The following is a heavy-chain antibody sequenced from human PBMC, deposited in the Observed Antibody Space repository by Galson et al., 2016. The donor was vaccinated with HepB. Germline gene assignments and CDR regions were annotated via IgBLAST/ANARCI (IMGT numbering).Heavy chain of an antibody. CDR2: IHDSGST. Sequence: LRLSCAASGFTVSDNYVSWVRQPPGKGLEWIGEIHDSGSTNYNPSLTSRVTISVDTSKNHFSLNLTSVTAADTAVYYCARVSRYYEVLSGYPYYHYGMDVWGQGTTVTVSS. CDR1: GFTVSDNY. D-gene: IGHD3-3*01. V-gene: IGHV4-34*01. J-gene: IGHJ6*02. CDR3: ARVSRYYEVLSGYPYYHYGMDV.